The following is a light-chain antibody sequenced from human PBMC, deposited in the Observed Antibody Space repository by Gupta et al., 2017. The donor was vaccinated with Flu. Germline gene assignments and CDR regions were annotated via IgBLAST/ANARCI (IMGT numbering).Light chain of an antibody. CDR2: DVS. CDR3: CSYAGTYTFV. CDR1: SSDVGGYNY. Sequence: SVTISCTGTSSDVGGYNYVSWYQQPPGKAPKLVIYDVSKWPSGVPDRFSGFKSGNTASLTISGLQADDEADYYCCSYAGTYTFVFGTGTKVTVL. J-gene: IGLJ1*01. V-gene: IGLV2-11*01.